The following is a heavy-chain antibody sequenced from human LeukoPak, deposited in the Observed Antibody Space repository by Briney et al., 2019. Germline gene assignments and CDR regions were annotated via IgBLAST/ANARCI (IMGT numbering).Heavy chain of an antibody. V-gene: IGHV3-33*01. CDR1: GFTFSSYG. Sequence: TGGSLRLSCAASGFTFSSYGMHWVRQAPGKGLEWVAVICYDGSNKYYADSVKGRFTISRDNSRNTLYLQMNSLRAEDTAVYYCARSHFLGSPLDYWGQGTLVTVSS. CDR2: ICYDGSNK. CDR3: ARSHFLGSPLDY. J-gene: IGHJ4*02. D-gene: IGHD3-3*01.